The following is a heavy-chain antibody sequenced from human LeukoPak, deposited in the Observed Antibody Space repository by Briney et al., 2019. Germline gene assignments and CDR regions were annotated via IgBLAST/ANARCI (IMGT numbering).Heavy chain of an antibody. CDR3: ARDPAGTTGSQAFDI. Sequence: SVKVSCKASGGTFSSYAISWVRQAPGQGLEWMGRIIPILGIENYVQRFQGRVTNTADKSTSAAYMELSSLRSEDTAVYYCARDPAGTTGSQAFDIWGQGTMVTVSS. D-gene: IGHD1-7*01. J-gene: IGHJ3*02. V-gene: IGHV1-69*04. CDR2: IIPILGIE. CDR1: GGTFSSYA.